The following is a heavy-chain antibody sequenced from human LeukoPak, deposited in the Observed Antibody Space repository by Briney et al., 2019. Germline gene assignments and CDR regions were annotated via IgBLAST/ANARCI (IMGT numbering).Heavy chain of an antibody. D-gene: IGHD6-13*01. CDR2: IIPIFGTA. V-gene: IGHV1-69*01. CDR1: GGTFSSYA. J-gene: IGHJ5*02. Sequence: SVKVSCKASGGTFSSYAISWVRQAPGQGLEWMGGIIPIFGTANYAQKFQGRVTITADESTSTAYMELSSLRSEDTAVYYCARDPSTYSSSWYVWFDPWGQGTLVTASS. CDR3: ARDPSTYSSSWYVWFDP.